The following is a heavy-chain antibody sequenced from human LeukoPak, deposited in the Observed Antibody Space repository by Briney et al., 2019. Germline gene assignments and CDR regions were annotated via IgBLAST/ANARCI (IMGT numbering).Heavy chain of an antibody. CDR2: IYPGDSDT. CDR3: ARATDYYDSSGYYYDAYYFDY. J-gene: IGHJ4*02. V-gene: IGHV5-51*01. CDR1: GYSFTSYW. D-gene: IGHD3-22*01. Sequence: GESLKISCKGSGYSFTSYWIGWVRQMPGKGLEWMGIIYPGDSDTRCSPSFQGQVTISADKSISTAYLQWSSLKASDTAMYYCARATDYYDSSGYYYDAYYFDYWGQGTLVTVSS.